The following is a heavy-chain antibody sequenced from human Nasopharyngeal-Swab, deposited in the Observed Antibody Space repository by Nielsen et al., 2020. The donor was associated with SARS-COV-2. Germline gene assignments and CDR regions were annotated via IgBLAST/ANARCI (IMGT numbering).Heavy chain of an antibody. CDR3: ARASHRVGSYYDFWSGYYRDYYYYGMDV. CDR1: GYTFTSYG. D-gene: IGHD3-3*01. Sequence: ASVKVSCKASGYTFTSYGISWARQAPGQGLEWMGWISAYNGNTNYAQKLQVRVTMTTDTSTSTAYMELRSLRSDDTAVYYCARASHRVGSYYDFWSGYYRDYYYYGMDVWGQGTTVTVSS. J-gene: IGHJ6*02. CDR2: ISAYNGNT. V-gene: IGHV1-18*01.